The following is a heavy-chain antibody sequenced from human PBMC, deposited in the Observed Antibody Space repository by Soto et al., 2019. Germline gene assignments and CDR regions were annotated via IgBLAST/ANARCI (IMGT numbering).Heavy chain of an antibody. CDR2: INSKTDGGTT. V-gene: IGHV3-15*07. Sequence: EVQLVESGGGLVKPGGSLRLSCAASGFTFSNAWMNWVRQAPGKGLEWVGRINSKTDGGTTDYDAHVKGRLTISRDDTKNTLYLQMNSLNTEDTAVYYCTTVKLSGYYNYSYYYGMDVWGQGTKVTVSS. J-gene: IGHJ6*02. CDR1: GFTFSNAW. D-gene: IGHD3-3*01. CDR3: TTVKLSGYYNYSYYYGMDV.